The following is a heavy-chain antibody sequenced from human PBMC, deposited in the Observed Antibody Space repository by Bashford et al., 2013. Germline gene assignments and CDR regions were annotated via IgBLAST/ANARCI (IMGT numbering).Heavy chain of an antibody. D-gene: IGHD4-23*01. J-gene: IGHJ3*02. V-gene: IGHV1-3*01. CDR3: ANSLDYGGDSDGGFDI. CDR2: INAGNGNT. Sequence: WVRQAPGQRLEWMGWINAGNGNTKYSQKFQDRVTFTADESTSTAYMVLSSLRSEDTATYYCANSLDYGGDSDGGFDIWGQGTLVTVSS.